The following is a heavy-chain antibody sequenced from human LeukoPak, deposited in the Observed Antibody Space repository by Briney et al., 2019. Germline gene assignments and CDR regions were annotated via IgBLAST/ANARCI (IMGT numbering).Heavy chain of an antibody. D-gene: IGHD3-22*01. CDR3: VKGTHERSGSAYDTFHI. Sequence: PGGSLRLSCTASGFNFNNFGMHWVRQAPGKGLEWVAFVRFDGADKHSADSVKGRFTTSRDNSKNALYLQMLPLRIDDTAVYDCVKGTHERSGSAYDTFHIWGQGTMVTVSS. CDR2: VRFDGADK. V-gene: IGHV3-30*02. J-gene: IGHJ3*02. CDR1: GFNFNNFG.